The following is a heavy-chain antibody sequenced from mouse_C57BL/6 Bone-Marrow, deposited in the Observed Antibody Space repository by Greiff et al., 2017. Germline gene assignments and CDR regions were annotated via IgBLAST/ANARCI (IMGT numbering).Heavy chain of an antibody. CDR1: GFTFSNYW. Sequence: EVKLVESGGGLVQPGGSMKLSCVASGFTFSNYWMNWVRQSPEKGLEWVAQIRLKSDNYATHYAESVKGRFTISRDDSKSSVYLQMNNLRAEDTGIYYCTTYLNPYYFDYWGQGTTLTVSS. D-gene: IGHD5-1*01. CDR3: TTYLNPYYFDY. V-gene: IGHV6-3*01. J-gene: IGHJ2*01. CDR2: IRLKSDNYAT.